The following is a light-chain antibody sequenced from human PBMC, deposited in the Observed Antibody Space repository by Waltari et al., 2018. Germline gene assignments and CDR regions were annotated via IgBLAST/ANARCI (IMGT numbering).Light chain of an antibody. CDR2: GNN. J-gene: IGLJ3*02. Sequence: QSVLTQPPSASGTPGQRVTISCSGSSSNIGINYVYWYQQLPGTPPKLLIYGNNQRPSGVPHRFSGSQSGTSASLAISGLRSEDEADYYCAAWDDSLYWVFGGGTKLTVL. V-gene: IGLV1-47*01. CDR1: SSNIGINY. CDR3: AAWDDSLYWV.